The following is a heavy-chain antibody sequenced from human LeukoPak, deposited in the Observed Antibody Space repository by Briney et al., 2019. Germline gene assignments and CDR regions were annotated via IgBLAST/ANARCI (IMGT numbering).Heavy chain of an antibody. CDR3: ARHAIMIAIDTYNWLDP. CDR1: GFTFSSYW. Sequence: QAGGSLRLSCAASGFTFSSYWMSWVRQAPGKGLEWVANIKQDGSGKYYVDSVKGRFTISRDNAKNSLYLQMNSLRAEDTAVYYCARHAIMIAIDTYNWLDPWGQGTLVTVSS. CDR2: IKQDGSGK. J-gene: IGHJ5*02. V-gene: IGHV3-7*01. D-gene: IGHD2-21*01.